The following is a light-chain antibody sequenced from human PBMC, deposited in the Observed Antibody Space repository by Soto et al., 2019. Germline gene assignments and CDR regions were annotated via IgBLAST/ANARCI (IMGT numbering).Light chain of an antibody. CDR3: QQYGDWPLT. V-gene: IGKV3-15*01. Sequence: EIVVTQSPATLSVSPGERATLSCRASQSVGNNFAWYQQKPGQAPRLLIFATSTRATGVPARFSGSGSATAFTLTISSLQSEDFAVYYCQQYGDWPLTFGGGAKVEIE. CDR2: ATS. J-gene: IGKJ4*01. CDR1: QSVGNN.